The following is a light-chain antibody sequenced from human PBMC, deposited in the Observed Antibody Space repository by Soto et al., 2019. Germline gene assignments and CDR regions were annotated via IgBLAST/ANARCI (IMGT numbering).Light chain of an antibody. CDR3: SSYTSSSTLP. Sequence: QSVLTQPASVSGSPGQSITISCTGTSSDVGGYNYVSWYQQHPGKAPKLMIYEVSNRPSGVSNRFSGSKSGNTASLTISGLQAEYEADYYCSSYTSSSTLPFGTGTKVT. V-gene: IGLV2-14*01. CDR2: EVS. J-gene: IGLJ1*01. CDR1: SSDVGGYNY.